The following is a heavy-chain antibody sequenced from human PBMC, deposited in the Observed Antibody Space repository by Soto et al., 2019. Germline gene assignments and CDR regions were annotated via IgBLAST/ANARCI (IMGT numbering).Heavy chain of an antibody. CDR1: GGSISNAAYS. V-gene: IGHV4-30-2*01. CDR3: ARERGGYGLFDS. D-gene: IGHD5-18*01. J-gene: IGHJ4*02. CDR2: IYPSGMP. Sequence: SETLSLTCTVSGGSISNAAYSWGWIRQPPGKGLEWIGYIYPSGMPFYNPSLRSRVTISIDRSNEQFSLNLKSVTGADTAVYYCARERGGYGLFDSWGQGTLVTVCS.